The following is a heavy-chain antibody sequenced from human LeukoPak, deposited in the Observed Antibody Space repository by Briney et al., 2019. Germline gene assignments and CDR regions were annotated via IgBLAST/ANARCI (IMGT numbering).Heavy chain of an antibody. CDR3: ARGHTAVTRHFDF. CDR1: GFSFSSYW. D-gene: IGHD4-17*01. V-gene: IGHV3-21*01. CDR2: ISSGSSAI. J-gene: IGHJ4*02. Sequence: GGSLRLSCAASGFSFSSYWMSWVRQAPGKGLEWVSIISSGSSAIFSADALKGRFTISRDDAKNLLYLDMNSLRAEDTAVYYCARGHTAVTRHFDFWGQGTLVTVSS.